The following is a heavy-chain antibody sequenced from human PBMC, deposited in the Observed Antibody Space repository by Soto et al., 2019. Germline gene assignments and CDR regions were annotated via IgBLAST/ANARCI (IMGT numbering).Heavy chain of an antibody. D-gene: IGHD2-15*01. V-gene: IGHV4-4*02. CDR2: IYHSGST. CDR1: GGSISSSNW. CDR3: ARGGYCSGGSCYPGGAFDI. Sequence: SETLSLTCAVSGGSISSSNWWSWVRQPPGKGLEWIGEIYHSGSTNYNPSLKSQVTISVDKSKNQFSLKLSSVTAAVTAVYYFARGGYCSGGSCYPGGAFDIWGQGTMVT. J-gene: IGHJ3*02.